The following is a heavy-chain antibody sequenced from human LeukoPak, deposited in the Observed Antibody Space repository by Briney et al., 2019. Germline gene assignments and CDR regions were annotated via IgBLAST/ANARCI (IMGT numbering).Heavy chain of an antibody. CDR3: ARDTLEYSNSPDALVI. Sequence: GGSLRLSCAASGFTFSSYSMNWVRQAPGKGLEWVSSISSSSSYIYYADSVKGRFTISRDNAKNSLYMQMESLRDEDTAIYYCARDTLEYSNSPDALVIWGQGTMVTVSS. J-gene: IGHJ3*02. V-gene: IGHV3-21*01. CDR1: GFTFSSYS. D-gene: IGHD4-23*01. CDR2: ISSSSSYI.